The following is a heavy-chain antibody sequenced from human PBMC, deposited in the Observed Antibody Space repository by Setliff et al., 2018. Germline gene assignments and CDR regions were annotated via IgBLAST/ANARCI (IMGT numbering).Heavy chain of an antibody. CDR1: GYTFTTYA. CDR2: INCDSGGT. Sequence: ASVKVSCKASGYTFTTYAMGWMRQIPGQGLEWMGRINCDSGGTDYAQKFQGRVTMTTDTSISTAYLEVSGLTYDDPAVYYCARDLGDSGSYSPGSDYWGQGTLVTVSS. J-gene: IGHJ4*02. CDR3: ARDLGDSGSYSPGSDY. D-gene: IGHD1-26*01. V-gene: IGHV1-2*06.